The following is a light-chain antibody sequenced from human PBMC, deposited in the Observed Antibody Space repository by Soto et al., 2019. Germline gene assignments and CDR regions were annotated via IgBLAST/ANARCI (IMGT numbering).Light chain of an antibody. CDR2: DVT. J-gene: IGKJ3*01. CDR3: QSLFP. CDR1: QSVSNY. Sequence: EIVLTQSPATLSLSPGERATLSCRASQSVSNYLAWYQQKPGQAPRLLIYDVTNRTTGIPARFSGSGSWTDFTLTIRSLEPEDFAVYCRQSLFPFGPGTKVDIK. V-gene: IGKV3-11*01.